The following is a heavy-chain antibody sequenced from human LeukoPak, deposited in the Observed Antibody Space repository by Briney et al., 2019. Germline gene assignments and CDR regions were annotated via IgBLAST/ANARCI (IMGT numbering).Heavy chain of an antibody. J-gene: IGHJ4*02. CDR2: FDPEDGET. V-gene: IGHV1-24*01. CDR3: ARVGGYYHYFDY. Sequence: ASVKVSCKVSGYTLTELSMHWVRQAPGKVLEWMGGFDPEDGETIYAQKFQGRVTMTEDTSTDTAYMELSSLRSEDTAVYYCARVGGYYHYFDYWGQGTLVTVSS. D-gene: IGHD3-22*01. CDR1: GYTLTELS.